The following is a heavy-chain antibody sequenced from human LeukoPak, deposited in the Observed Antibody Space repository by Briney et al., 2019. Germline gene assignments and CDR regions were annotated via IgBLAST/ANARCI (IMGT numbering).Heavy chain of an antibody. Sequence: PGGSLRLSCAASEFTFSSHGIHWVRQAPGEGLEWVAFIQYDGTDKFYADSVKGRFTISRDNAKNSLYLQMNSLRAEDTAVYYRARWGRAVLGMDVWGQGTTVTVSS. D-gene: IGHD3-16*01. CDR1: EFTFSSHG. CDR2: IQYDGTDK. J-gene: IGHJ6*02. V-gene: IGHV3-30*12. CDR3: ARWGRAVLGMDV.